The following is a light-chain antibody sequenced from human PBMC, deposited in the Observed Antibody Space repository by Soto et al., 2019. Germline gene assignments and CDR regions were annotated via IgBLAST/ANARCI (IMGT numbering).Light chain of an antibody. CDR1: QSVSSN. CDR3: QQYNNWPRT. V-gene: IGKV3-15*01. J-gene: IGKJ1*01. CDR2: GAS. Sequence: EIVMTQSPATLAVSPGERATLSCRASQSVSSNLAWYQQKPGQAPRLLIYGASTRATGMPARFSGSGSGTEFTLTISSLQSEDFAVYCCQQYNNWPRTFGQGTKV.